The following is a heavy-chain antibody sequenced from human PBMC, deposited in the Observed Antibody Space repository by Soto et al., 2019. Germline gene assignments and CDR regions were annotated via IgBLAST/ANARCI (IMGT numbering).Heavy chain of an antibody. J-gene: IGHJ4*02. Sequence: GASVKVSCKGSGGTFSSYAISWGRQAPGQGLEWMGGIIPIFGTANYAQKFQGRVTITADESTSTAYMELSSLRSEDTAVYYCARMKLGEFDYWGQGTLVTVSS. D-gene: IGHD6-6*01. CDR2: IIPIFGTA. V-gene: IGHV1-69*13. CDR1: GGTFSSYA. CDR3: ARMKLGEFDY.